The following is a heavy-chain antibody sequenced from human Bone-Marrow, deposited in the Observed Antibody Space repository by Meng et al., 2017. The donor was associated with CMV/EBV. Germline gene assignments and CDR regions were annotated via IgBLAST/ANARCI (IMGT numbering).Heavy chain of an antibody. Sequence: GESLKISCAASGFTFSGYSMNWVRQAPGKGLEWVAFIRYDGSNKYYADSVKGRFTISRDNSKNTLYLQMNSLRAEDTAVYYCAKDGEAYCGGDCYFYAFDIWGQGTMVTVSS. CDR1: GFTFSGYS. V-gene: IGHV3-30*02. D-gene: IGHD2-21*01. CDR2: IRYDGSNK. J-gene: IGHJ3*02. CDR3: AKDGEAYCGGDCYFYAFDI.